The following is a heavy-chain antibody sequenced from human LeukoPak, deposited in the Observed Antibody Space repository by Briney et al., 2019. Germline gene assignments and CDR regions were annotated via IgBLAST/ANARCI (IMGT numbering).Heavy chain of an antibody. Sequence: GGSLRLSCAASGFTFSSYGMHWVRQAPGKGLEWVAFIRYDGSNKYYADSVKGRFTISRDNSKNTLYLQMNSLRAEDTAVYYCARPEAPYGGFANAFDIWGQGTMVTVSS. V-gene: IGHV3-30*02. J-gene: IGHJ3*02. D-gene: IGHD2-15*01. CDR2: IRYDGSNK. CDR1: GFTFSSYG. CDR3: ARPEAPYGGFANAFDI.